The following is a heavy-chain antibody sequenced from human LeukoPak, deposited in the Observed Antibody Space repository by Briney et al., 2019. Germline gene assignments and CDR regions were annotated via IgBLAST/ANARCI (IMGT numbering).Heavy chain of an antibody. CDR2: ISSSSSTI. CDR3: ATEMGDY. D-gene: IGHD2-8*01. Sequence: GGSLRLSCAASGFTFSTYSMNWVRQAPGKGLEWVSYISSSSSTIYYADSVKGRFTISRDNGKNSLYLQMNSLRAENTAVYYCATEMGDYWGQGTLVTVSS. CDR1: GFTFSTYS. J-gene: IGHJ4*02. V-gene: IGHV3-48*01.